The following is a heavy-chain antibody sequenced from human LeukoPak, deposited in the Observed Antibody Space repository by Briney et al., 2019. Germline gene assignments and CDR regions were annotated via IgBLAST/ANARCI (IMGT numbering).Heavy chain of an antibody. CDR2: INSDGSST. CDR1: GFTFSSYW. J-gene: IGHJ4*02. Sequence: GGSLRLSRAASGFTFSSYWMHWVRQAPGKGLVWVSRINSDGSSTSYADSVKGRFTISRDNAKNTLYLQMNSLRAEDTAVYYCARTAGHYDFWSGYFYYFDYWGQGTLVTVSS. V-gene: IGHV3-74*01. CDR3: ARTAGHYDFWSGYFYYFDY. D-gene: IGHD3-3*01.